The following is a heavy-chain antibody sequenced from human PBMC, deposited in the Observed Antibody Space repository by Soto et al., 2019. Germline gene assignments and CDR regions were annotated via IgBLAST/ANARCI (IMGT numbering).Heavy chain of an antibody. D-gene: IGHD3-22*01. V-gene: IGHV4-38-2*02. J-gene: IGHJ3*02. CDR3: ARGPGYYYSSGRYRFDI. CDR2: IYHSGST. Sequence: SETLSLTCTVSGYSISSGYFWVWIRQPPGQGLEWIGSIYHSGSTNSNPSLKSRVTISVDTSKNQFSLKLSSVTAADTAVYYCARGPGYYYSSGRYRFDIWGQGTMVTVSS. CDR1: GYSISSGYF.